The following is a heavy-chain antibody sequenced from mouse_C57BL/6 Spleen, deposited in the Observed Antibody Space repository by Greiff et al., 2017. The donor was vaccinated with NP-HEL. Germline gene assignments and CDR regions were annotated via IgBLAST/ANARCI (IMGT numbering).Heavy chain of an antibody. Sequence: QVQLQQPGAELVMPGASVKLSCKASGYTFTSYWMHWVKQRPGQGLEWIGEIDPSDSYTNYNQKVKGKSTSTVDKPSSTAYMQLSSLTSEDSAVYYCAREERKDSSGYHAMDYWGQGTSVTVAS. CDR2: IDPSDSYT. CDR1: GYTFTSYW. J-gene: IGHJ4*01. V-gene: IGHV1-69*01. D-gene: IGHD3-2*02. CDR3: AREERKDSSGYHAMDY.